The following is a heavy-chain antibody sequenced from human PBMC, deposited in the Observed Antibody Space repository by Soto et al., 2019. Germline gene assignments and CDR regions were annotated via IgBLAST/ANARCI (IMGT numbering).Heavy chain of an antibody. CDR3: ASDQSSGVFDY. D-gene: IGHD3-22*01. J-gene: IGHJ4*02. CDR1: GYTFINSA. CDR2: ISPYNGNT. Sequence: QVQLVQSGGEVKQPGASVKVSCKATGYTFINSAIAWVRQAPGQGLEWMGWISPYNGNTNYAQSVQGRVTITTDTSTSTAYMEIRSLRFDDTAVYYCASDQSSGVFDYWGQGTLVTVST. V-gene: IGHV1-18*01.